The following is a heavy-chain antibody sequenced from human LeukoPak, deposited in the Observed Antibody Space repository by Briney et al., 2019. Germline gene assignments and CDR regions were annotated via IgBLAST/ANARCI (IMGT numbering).Heavy chain of an antibody. CDR3: ARALTTLTYEGS. CDR2: ISGSNSYI. Sequence: GGSLRLSCAASGFTFSRYTMHWIRQAPGKGLEWVSSISGSNSYIFYADSVKGQFTVSRDNAKDSLYLQMNSLRAEEPAVYYCARALTTLTYEGSWGQGTLVTVSS. J-gene: IGHJ5*02. CDR1: GFTFSRYT. D-gene: IGHD1-1*01. V-gene: IGHV3-21*01.